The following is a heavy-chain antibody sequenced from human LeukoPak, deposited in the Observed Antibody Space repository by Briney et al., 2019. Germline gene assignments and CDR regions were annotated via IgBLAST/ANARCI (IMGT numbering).Heavy chain of an antibody. D-gene: IGHD3-3*01. CDR3: ARDRSYYDFWSGYWAPGFDY. CDR1: GYTFTGYY. V-gene: IGHV1-46*01. CDR2: INPSGGST. Sequence: ASVKVSCKASGYTFTGYYMHWVRQAPGQGLEWMGIINPSGGSTSYAQKFQGRVTMTRDTSTSTAYMELSSLRSGDTAVYYCARDRSYYDFWSGYWAPGFDYWGQGTLVTVSS. J-gene: IGHJ4*02.